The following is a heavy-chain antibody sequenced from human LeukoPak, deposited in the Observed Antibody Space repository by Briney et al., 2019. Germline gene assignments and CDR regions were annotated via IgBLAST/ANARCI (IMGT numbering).Heavy chain of an antibody. CDR3: ARLAAVLDY. Sequence: GGSLRLSCVASGFTFSSYAMHWVRQAPGKGLEWVAVISYDGSNKYYADSVKGRFTISRDNSKNTLYLQMNSLRAEDTAVYYCARLAAVLDYWGQGTLVTVSS. V-gene: IGHV3-30-3*01. J-gene: IGHJ4*02. D-gene: IGHD6-13*01. CDR1: GFTFSSYA. CDR2: ISYDGSNK.